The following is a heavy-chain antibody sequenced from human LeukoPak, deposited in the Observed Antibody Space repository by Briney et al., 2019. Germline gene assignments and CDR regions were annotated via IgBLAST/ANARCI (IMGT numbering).Heavy chain of an antibody. CDR2: IWYDGSNK. V-gene: IGHV3-33*08. J-gene: IGHJ6*02. Sequence: GGSLRLSCAASGFTVSSYGMRWVRQAPGKGLEWVAVIWYDGSNKYYADSVKGRFTISRDNSKNTLYLQMNSLRAEDTAVYYCARDLRDSSGYPYYYYYGMDVWGQGTTVTVSS. D-gene: IGHD3-22*01. CDR1: GFTVSSYG. CDR3: ARDLRDSSGYPYYYYYGMDV.